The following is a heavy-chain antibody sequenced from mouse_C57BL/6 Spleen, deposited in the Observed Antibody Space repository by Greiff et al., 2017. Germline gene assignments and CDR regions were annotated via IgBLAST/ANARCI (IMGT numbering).Heavy chain of an antibody. J-gene: IGHJ1*03. CDR3: AKDDNLYWYFDV. CDR1: GFSLTSYG. V-gene: IGHV2-5*01. D-gene: IGHD1-3*01. Sequence: QVQLKESGPGLVQPSQSLSITCTVSGFSLTSYGVHWVRQSPGKGLEWLGVLWRGGSTDYNAAFMSRLSITKDDSKSQVFFKMNSLQADDTAIYXWAKDDNLYWYFDVWGTGTTVTVAS. CDR2: LWRGGST.